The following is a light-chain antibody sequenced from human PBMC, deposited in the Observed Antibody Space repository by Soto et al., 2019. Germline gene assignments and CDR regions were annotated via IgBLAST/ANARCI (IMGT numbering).Light chain of an antibody. J-gene: IGLJ3*02. CDR2: DVS. Sequence: QSALTQPRSVSGSPGQSVTISCTGTSSDVGAYNYVSWYQQHPDKAPKLMIYDVSERPSGVPDRFSGSKSDNTASLTISGLQAEDEADYYCCSYAGSYGVFGGGTKLTVL. CDR3: CSYAGSYGV. V-gene: IGLV2-11*01. CDR1: SSDVGAYNY.